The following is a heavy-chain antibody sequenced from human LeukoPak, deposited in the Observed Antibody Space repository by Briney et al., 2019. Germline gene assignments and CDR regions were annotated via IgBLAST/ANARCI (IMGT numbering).Heavy chain of an antibody. CDR2: ISSSSSYI. CDR1: GFTFSSYS. V-gene: IGHV3-21*01. Sequence: EGSLRLSCAASGFTFSSYSMNWVRQAPGKGLEWVSSISSSSSYIYYADSVKGRFTISRDNAKNSLYLQMNSLRAEDTAVYYCAREAVAAYYFDYWGQGTLLTVSS. D-gene: IGHD6-19*01. J-gene: IGHJ4*02. CDR3: AREAVAAYYFDY.